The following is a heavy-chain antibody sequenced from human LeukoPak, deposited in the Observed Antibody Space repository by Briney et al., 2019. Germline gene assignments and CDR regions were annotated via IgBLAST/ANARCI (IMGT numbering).Heavy chain of an antibody. V-gene: IGHV4-39*01. CDR1: GGSISDISYY. CDR3: ASSVSALDY. Sequence: PSETLSLTCTVSGGSISDISYYWGWIRQPPGKGLEWIGSVYYSGSTSYNPSLKSRVTISVDTSKNQFSLKLSSVTAADTAVYYCASSVSALDYWGQGTLVTVSS. CDR2: VYYSGST. J-gene: IGHJ4*02.